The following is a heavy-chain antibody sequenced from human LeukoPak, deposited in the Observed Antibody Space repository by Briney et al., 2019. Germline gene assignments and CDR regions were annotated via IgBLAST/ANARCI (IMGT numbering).Heavy chain of an antibody. CDR3: ARSYGYGTNFDY. V-gene: IGHV4-31*03. J-gene: IGHJ4*02. CDR2: MYYRGST. D-gene: IGHD5-18*01. Sequence: SRTLSLTCTVSGGSISSGNYYWRWIRQHPGKGLEWIGYMYYRGSTYYNPSLKSRVTISVDTSKNQFSLKLSSVTAADTAVYYCARSYGYGTNFDYWGQGTLVTVSS. CDR1: GGSISSGNYY.